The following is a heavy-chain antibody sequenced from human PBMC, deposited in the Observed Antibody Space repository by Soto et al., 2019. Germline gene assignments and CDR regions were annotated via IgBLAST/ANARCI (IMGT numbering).Heavy chain of an antibody. Sequence: SETLSLTCTVSGGSISSYYWSWIRQPPGKGLEWIGYIYYSGSTNYNPSLNSRVTISVDTSKNQFSLKLSSVTAADTAVYYCARKRERMGYYDSSGSYYFDYWGQGTLVTVSS. CDR3: ARKRERMGYYDSSGSYYFDY. D-gene: IGHD3-22*01. J-gene: IGHJ4*02. CDR2: IYYSGST. V-gene: IGHV4-59*01. CDR1: GGSISSYY.